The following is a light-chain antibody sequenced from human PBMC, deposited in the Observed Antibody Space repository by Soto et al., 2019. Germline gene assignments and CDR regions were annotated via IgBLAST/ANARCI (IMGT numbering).Light chain of an antibody. CDR1: QSVSSN. CDR3: QQYNNWPPLT. J-gene: IGKJ1*01. CDR2: GAS. Sequence: EIVMTQSPATLSVSPGERATLSCRASQSVSSNLAWYQQKPGQAPRLLIYGASTRATGIPARFSGSVSGTEFTLTISSLQSEDFAVNYCQQYNNWPPLTFGQGTKVEIK. V-gene: IGKV3-15*01.